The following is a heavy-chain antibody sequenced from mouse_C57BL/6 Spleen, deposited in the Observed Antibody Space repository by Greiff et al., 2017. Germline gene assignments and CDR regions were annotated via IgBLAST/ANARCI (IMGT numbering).Heavy chain of an antibody. CDR3: ARQAMDD. J-gene: IGHJ4*01. V-gene: IGHV5-17*01. Sequence: EVKVEESGGGLVKPGGSLKLSCAASGFTFSDYGMHWVRQAPEKGLEWVSYISSGSSTIYYADTVKGRFTISRDNAKNTLCLQMTSLRSEDTAMYYCARQAMDDWGQGTSVTVSS. CDR2: ISSGSSTI. CDR1: GFTFSDYG.